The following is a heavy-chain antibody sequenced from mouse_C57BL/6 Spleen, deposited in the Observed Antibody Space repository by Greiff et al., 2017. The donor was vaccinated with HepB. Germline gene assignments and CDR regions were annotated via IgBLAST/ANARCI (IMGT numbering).Heavy chain of an antibody. Sequence: QVQLQQPGAELVKPGASVKMSCKASGYTFTSYWITWVKQRPGQGLEWIGDIYPGSGSTNYNEKFKSKATLTVDTSSSTAYMQLSSLTSEDSAVYYCARCGMVTTRAWFAYWGQGTLVTVSA. CDR3: ARCGMVTTRAWFAY. D-gene: IGHD2-2*01. CDR2: IYPGSGST. J-gene: IGHJ3*01. CDR1: GYTFTSYW. V-gene: IGHV1-55*01.